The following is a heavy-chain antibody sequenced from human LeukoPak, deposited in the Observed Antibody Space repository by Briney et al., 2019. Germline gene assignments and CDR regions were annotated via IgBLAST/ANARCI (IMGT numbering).Heavy chain of an antibody. CDR3: AKAGGSGNYYNSFDY. CDR2: ISWNSGSI. Sequence: GGSLRLSCAASGFTFDDYAMHWVRQAPGKGLEWVSGISWNSGSIDYADSVKGRFTISRDNAKNSLYLRMNSLRAEDMALYYCAKAGGSGNYYNSFDYWGQGTLVTVSS. J-gene: IGHJ4*02. D-gene: IGHD3-10*01. CDR1: GFTFDDYA. V-gene: IGHV3-9*03.